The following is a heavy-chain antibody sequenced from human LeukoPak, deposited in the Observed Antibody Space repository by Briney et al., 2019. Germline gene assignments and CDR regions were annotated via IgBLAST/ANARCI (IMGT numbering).Heavy chain of an antibody. J-gene: IGHJ4*02. V-gene: IGHV1-8*01. CDR1: GYTFTNYD. CDR3: ARAAGDLDY. CDR2: MNPKSGNT. Sequence: ALVKVSCKASGYTFTNYDINWVRQATGQGLEWVGWMNPKSGNTGSGEKFQGRVTMTRDTSISTAYMELSSLRSEDTAIYYCARAAGDLDYWGQGTLVTVSS.